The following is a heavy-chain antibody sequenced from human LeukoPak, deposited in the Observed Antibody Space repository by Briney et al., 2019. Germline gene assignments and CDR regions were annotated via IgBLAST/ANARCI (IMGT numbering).Heavy chain of an antibody. Sequence: SETLSLTCTVSGYSISSGYYWGWIRQPPGKGLEWIGSIYYSGKTYYNPSLKSRVTISVDTSKNHFSLTLSSVTAADTAVYYCARGQKYIYGYTVTELGSRYFDYWGQGTLVTVSS. V-gene: IGHV4-38-2*02. CDR1: GYSISSGYY. D-gene: IGHD5-18*01. CDR2: IYYSGKT. J-gene: IGHJ4*02. CDR3: ARGQKYIYGYTVTELGSRYFDY.